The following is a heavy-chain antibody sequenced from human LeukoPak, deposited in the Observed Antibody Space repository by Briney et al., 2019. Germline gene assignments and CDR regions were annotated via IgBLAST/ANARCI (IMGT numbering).Heavy chain of an antibody. Sequence: GGSLRLSCAASGSTFSSYGMHWVRQAPGKGLEWVAFIRYDGSNKYYADSVNGRFTISRDNSKNTLYLQMNSLRVEDTAVYYCAKDGQYGSGRDYYYYMDVRGKGTTVTVSS. CDR2: IRYDGSNK. CDR3: AKDGQYGSGRDYYYYMDV. D-gene: IGHD3-10*01. V-gene: IGHV3-30*02. CDR1: GSTFSSYG. J-gene: IGHJ6*03.